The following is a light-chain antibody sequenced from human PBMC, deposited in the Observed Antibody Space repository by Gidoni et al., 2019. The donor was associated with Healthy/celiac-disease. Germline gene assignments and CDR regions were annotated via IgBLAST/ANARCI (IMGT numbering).Light chain of an antibody. V-gene: IGKV1-5*03. Sequence: DSQMTQSPSTLSASVGDRVTITCRASQSISSWLAWYQQKPGKAPKLLIYKASSLESGVPSRFSGSGSGTEFPLTISSLQPDDFATYYCPHHGTFGQGTKLEI. CDR1: QSISSW. J-gene: IGKJ2*01. CDR2: KAS. CDR3: PHHGT.